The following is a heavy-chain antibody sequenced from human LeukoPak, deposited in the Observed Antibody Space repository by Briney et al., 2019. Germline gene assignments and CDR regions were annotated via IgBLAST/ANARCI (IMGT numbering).Heavy chain of an antibody. J-gene: IGHJ4*02. Sequence: PGGSLSLSCAASGFTFSNYWMHWVRQAPGKGLVWVSRLDTDGSDTSYADSVKGRFTISRDNAKNTLYLQMNNLRAEDTAMYYCARDRYPAAREFDYWGQGTLVTVSS. CDR2: LDTDGSDT. CDR3: ARDRYPAAREFDY. V-gene: IGHV3-74*01. D-gene: IGHD2-2*01. CDR1: GFTFSNYW.